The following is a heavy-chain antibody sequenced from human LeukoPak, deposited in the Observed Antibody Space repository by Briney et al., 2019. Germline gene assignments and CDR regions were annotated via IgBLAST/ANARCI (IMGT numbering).Heavy chain of an antibody. J-gene: IGHJ6*03. CDR1: GGSISSGGYY. CDR3: ARGYSSSSEYYYYMDV. V-gene: IGHV4-30-2*01. CDR2: IYHSGST. D-gene: IGHD6-6*01. Sequence: SETLSLTCTVSGGSISSGGYYWSWLRQPPGKGLEWIGYIYHSGSTYYNPSLKSRVTISVDRSNNQFSLKLSSVTAADTAVYYCARGYSSSSEYYYYMDVWGKGTTVTVSS.